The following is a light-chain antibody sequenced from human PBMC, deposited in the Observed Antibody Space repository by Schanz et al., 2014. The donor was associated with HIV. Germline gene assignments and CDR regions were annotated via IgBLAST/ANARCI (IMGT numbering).Light chain of an antibody. CDR1: SSNIGAGYD. J-gene: IGLJ1*01. V-gene: IGLV1-40*01. Sequence: QSVLTQPPSVSGAPGQRVTISCTGSSSNIGAGYDVHWYKQLPETAPKLLIFGDNNRPSGVPARFSGSKSGSSASLAISGLQSEDEADYYCCSYAGSHTPYVFGTGTKLTVL. CDR3: CSYAGSHTPYV. CDR2: GDN.